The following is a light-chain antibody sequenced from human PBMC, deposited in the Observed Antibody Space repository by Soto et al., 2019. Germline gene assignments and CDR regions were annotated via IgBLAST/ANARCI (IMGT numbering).Light chain of an antibody. J-gene: IGKJ2*01. CDR3: QQRYNWPPT. CDR2: DTS. Sequence: EIVLSQSPAILSLSPGDRATLSCRASQTVSSFLAWYQQKPGQAPRLLIYDTSNRATGVPARFSASWSGTDFTLTISSLEPEDFAVYFCQQRYNWPPTFGQGTKLEIK. V-gene: IGKV3-11*01. CDR1: QTVSSF.